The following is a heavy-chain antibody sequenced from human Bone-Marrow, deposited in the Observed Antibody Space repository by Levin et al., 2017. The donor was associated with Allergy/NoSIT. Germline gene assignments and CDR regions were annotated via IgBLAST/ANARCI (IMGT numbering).Heavy chain of an antibody. Sequence: ASVKVSCKASGYTFSTFSSYGFTWARQAPGQGLEWMGWISAYNGDTDYAQKLQGRVTMTTDTSTNTAYMELRSLRSDDTAMYYCASPRGSYLGAAFDIWGQGTMVTVSS. CDR2: ISAYNGDT. D-gene: IGHD1-26*01. CDR3: ASPRGSYLGAAFDI. V-gene: IGHV1-18*01. CDR1: GYTFSTFSSYG. J-gene: IGHJ3*02.